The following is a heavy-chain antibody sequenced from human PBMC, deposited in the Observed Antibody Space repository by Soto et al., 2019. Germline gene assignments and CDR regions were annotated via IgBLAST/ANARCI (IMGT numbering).Heavy chain of an antibody. CDR1: GFTFSGSA. V-gene: IGHV3-73*02. CDR2: IRSKANSYAT. J-gene: IGHJ5*02. CDR3: TTLLWFGELLGTS. Sequence: EVQLVESGGGLFQPGGSLKLSCAASGFTFSGSAMHWVRQASGKGLEWVGRIRSKANSYATAYAASVKGRFTISRDDSKNTAYLQMNSLKTEDTAVYYCTTLLWFGELLGTSWGQGTLVIVSS. D-gene: IGHD3-10*01.